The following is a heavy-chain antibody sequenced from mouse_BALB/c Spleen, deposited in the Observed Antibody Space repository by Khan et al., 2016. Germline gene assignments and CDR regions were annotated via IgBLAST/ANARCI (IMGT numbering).Heavy chain of an antibody. Sequence: QIQLVQSGPELKKPGKTVKISCKASGYTFTNYGMNWVKQAPGKGLKWMGWINTYSGESTYADDFKGRFAVSLETAANTAYLQINILINEDTATYFCARYRYYYGSSRYFDVWGAGTTVTVSS. D-gene: IGHD1-1*01. CDR3: ARYRYYYGSSRYFDV. CDR2: INTYSGES. J-gene: IGHJ1*01. CDR1: GYTFTNYG. V-gene: IGHV9-3-1*01.